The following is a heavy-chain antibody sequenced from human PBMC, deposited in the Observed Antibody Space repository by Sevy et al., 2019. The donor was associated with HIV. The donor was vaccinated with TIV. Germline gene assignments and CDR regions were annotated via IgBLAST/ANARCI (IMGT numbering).Heavy chain of an antibody. CDR2: MNQDGTER. D-gene: IGHD3-16*01. J-gene: IGHJ4*02. Sequence: GGSLRLSCAASGFTFSNVWMSWVRQAPGKGLEWVATMNQDGTERDYVDSVKGRFTISRDNTKTSLFLQMNSLSAEDTGVYYCVREGLGGFSYSLDCWGQGTLVTVSS. CDR3: VREGLGGFSYSLDC. V-gene: IGHV3-7*01. CDR1: GFTFSNVW.